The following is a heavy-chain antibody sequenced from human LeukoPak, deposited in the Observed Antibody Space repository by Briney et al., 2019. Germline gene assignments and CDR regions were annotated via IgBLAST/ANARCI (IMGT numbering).Heavy chain of an antibody. J-gene: IGHJ2*01. V-gene: IGHV4-61*01. CDR1: GYSINSGYY. Sequence: SETLSLTCTVSGYSINSGYYWSWIRQPPGKGLEWIGYIYYSGSTNYNPSLKSRVTISVDTSKNQFSLKLSSVTAADTAVYYCARVYYSNSYDYWYFDLWGRGTLVTVSS. CDR3: ARVYYSNSYDYWYFDL. D-gene: IGHD6-13*01. CDR2: IYYSGST.